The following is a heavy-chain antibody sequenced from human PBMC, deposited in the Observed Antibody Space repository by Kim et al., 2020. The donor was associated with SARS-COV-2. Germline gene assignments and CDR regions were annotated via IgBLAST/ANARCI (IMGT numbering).Heavy chain of an antibody. CDR1: GGTFSSYA. Sequence: SVKVSCKASGGTFSSYAISWVRQAPGQGLEWMGGIIPIFGTANYAQKFQGRVTITADESTSTAYMELSSLRSEDTAVYYCASTRRYDFWSGYYRFDYWGQGTLVTVSS. J-gene: IGHJ4*02. CDR3: ASTRRYDFWSGYYRFDY. CDR2: IIPIFGTA. V-gene: IGHV1-69*13. D-gene: IGHD3-3*01.